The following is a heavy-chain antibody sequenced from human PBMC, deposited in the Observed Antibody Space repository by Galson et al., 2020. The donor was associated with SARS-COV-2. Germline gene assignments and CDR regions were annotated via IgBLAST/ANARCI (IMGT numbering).Heavy chain of an antibody. CDR3: AGVTNYYDSSRFPKRWVDR. D-gene: IGHD3-22*01. CDR2: IYYTGIT. J-gene: IGHJ4*02. V-gene: IGHV4-59*08. CDR1: GGSISRYF. Sequence: SETLSLTCTVSGGSISRYFWSWIRQSPGKGLEWMGHIYYTGITNYNPSLRGRVTISIDTSKYQFSLKLSSVTAADTAVYYCAGVTNYYDSSRFPKRWVDRWGQGARVTVSS.